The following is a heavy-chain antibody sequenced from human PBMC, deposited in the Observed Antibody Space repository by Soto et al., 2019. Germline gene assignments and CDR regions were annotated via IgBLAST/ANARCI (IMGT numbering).Heavy chain of an antibody. Sequence: PSETLSLTCTVSGDSMTKNYRSWTMTNNYYWSWIRQTPGKGVEWIGYVESSGRTEYKPSLASRVTLSLDSSQNQFSLTLRSVTTADSALYSCARGVDGAYLDCWGQGIPVTVSS. V-gene: IGHV4-61*01. CDR3: ARGVDGAYLDC. CDR2: VESSGRT. CDR1: GDSMTKNYRSWTMTNNYY. J-gene: IGHJ4*02.